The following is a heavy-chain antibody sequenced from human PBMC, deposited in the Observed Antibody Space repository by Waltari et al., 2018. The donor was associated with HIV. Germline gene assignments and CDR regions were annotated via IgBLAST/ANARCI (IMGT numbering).Heavy chain of an antibody. CDR2: INPKNGDT. CDR3: ARPSAFTIFGILTPFDY. V-gene: IGHV1-2*02. Sequence: VQVVQSGAEVKKHGASVKVSCTTSGYTFTDYYIHWVRQAPGQGLEWMGWINPKNGDTKFAQKFQGRVTLTRDTSITTTYLELNSLRFDDAAIYYCARPSAFTIFGILTPFDYWGQGTLVTVSS. J-gene: IGHJ4*02. CDR1: GYTFTDYY. D-gene: IGHD3-3*01.